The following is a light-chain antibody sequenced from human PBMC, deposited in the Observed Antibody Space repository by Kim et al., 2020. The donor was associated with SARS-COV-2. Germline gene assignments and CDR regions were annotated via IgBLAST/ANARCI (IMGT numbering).Light chain of an antibody. CDR1: TSNIGSNT. CDR2: AND. J-gene: IGLJ1*01. V-gene: IGLV1-44*01. Sequence: GQSVTLSCSGNTSNIGSNTVNWYQQRPGTAPRLLIYANDQRPSGVPDRFSASKSGTSAYLAISRLQSEDEADYYCAAWDDTPNDYVFGSGTRVTVL. CDR3: AAWDDTPNDYV.